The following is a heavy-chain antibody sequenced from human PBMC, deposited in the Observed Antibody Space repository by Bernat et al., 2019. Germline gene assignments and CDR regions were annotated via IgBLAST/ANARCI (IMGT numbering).Heavy chain of an antibody. D-gene: IGHD4-11*01. CDR2: IDWDDDK. J-gene: IGHJ4*02. CDR1: GFSLSTSGMR. Sequence: QVTLKESGPALVKPTQTLTLTCTFSGFSLSTSGMRVSWIRQPPGKALVWLARIDWDDDKFYSTSLKTRLTISKDTSKNQVVLTMTNMDPVDTATYYCARIRDYILDYWGQGTLVTVSS. CDR3: ARIRDYILDY. V-gene: IGHV2-70*04.